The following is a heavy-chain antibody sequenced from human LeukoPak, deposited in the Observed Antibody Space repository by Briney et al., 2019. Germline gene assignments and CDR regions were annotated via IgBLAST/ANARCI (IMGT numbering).Heavy chain of an antibody. Sequence: KPSETLSLTCTVSGGSIRSNYWSWIRQSAGKGLEWIGRIYSSGNTNYNPSFESRVTMSVDTSKNQLSLKLKSVTAADTAVYYCARTLDKDSSSAPYYYYIDVWGKGTTVTVSS. V-gene: IGHV4-4*07. J-gene: IGHJ6*03. CDR1: GGSIRSNY. CDR3: ARTLDKDSSSAPYYYYIDV. CDR2: IYSSGNT. D-gene: IGHD6-13*01.